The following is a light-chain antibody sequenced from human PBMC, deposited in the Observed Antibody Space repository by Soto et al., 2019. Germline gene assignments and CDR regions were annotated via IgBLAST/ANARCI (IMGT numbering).Light chain of an antibody. Sequence: QMSLSLSTLSGYIEDRVTITCRASQTISSWLAWYQQKPGKAPKLLIYKASTLKSGVPSRFSGSGSGTEFTLTISSLQPDDFATYYCQHYNSYSEAFGQGTKVDIK. CDR2: KAS. CDR3: QHYNSYSEA. CDR1: QTISSW. J-gene: IGKJ1*01. V-gene: IGKV1-5*03.